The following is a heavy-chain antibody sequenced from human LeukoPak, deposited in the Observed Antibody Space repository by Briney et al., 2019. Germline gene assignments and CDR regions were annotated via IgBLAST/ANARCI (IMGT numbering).Heavy chain of an antibody. D-gene: IGHD5-18*01. V-gene: IGHV3-23*01. CDR1: GFTFSTYA. J-gene: IGHJ4*02. CDR2: ISGSGGTT. Sequence: GGSLRLSCAASGFTFSTYAISWVRQAPGKGLEWVSAISGSGGTTYYADSVKGRFTISRDNSKNTLYLEMNSLRAEDTAVYYCAKERLPVDTAMITYFDYWGQGTLVTVSS. CDR3: AKERLPVDTAMITYFDY.